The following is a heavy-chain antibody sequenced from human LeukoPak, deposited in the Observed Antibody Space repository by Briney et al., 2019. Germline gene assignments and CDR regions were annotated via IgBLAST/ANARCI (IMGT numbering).Heavy chain of an antibody. D-gene: IGHD3-22*01. CDR3: ARLPWRFDSSANIF. V-gene: IGHV4-4*07. Sequence: PSETLSLTCTVSGGSFSTYYWSWIRQPAGKGLEWIGHIYTSGATNYNPSLKSRVAMSIDTSKNQFSLKLSSVTAADTAVYYCARLPWRFDSSANIFWGQGTLVTVSS. J-gene: IGHJ4*02. CDR2: IYTSGAT. CDR1: GGSFSTYY.